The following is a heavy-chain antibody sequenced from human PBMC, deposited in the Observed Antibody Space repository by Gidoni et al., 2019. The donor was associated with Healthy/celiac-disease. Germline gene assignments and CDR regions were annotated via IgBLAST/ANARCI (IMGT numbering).Heavy chain of an antibody. Sequence: QVHLQASCPGLVKPSETLSLHCPVSGGSIISYYWIWIRQPPGKGLEWSGYIYYSGSTNYNPSLKSRVTISVDTSKNQFSLKLSSVTAADTAVYYCARSNITMIVVAMGAFDIWGQGTMVTVSS. V-gene: IGHV4-59*01. CDR2: IYYSGST. J-gene: IGHJ3*02. D-gene: IGHD3-22*01. CDR1: GGSIISYY. CDR3: ARSNITMIVVAMGAFDI.